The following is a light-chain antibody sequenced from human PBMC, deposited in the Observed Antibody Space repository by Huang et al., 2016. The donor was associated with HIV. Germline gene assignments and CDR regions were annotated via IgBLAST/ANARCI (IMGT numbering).Light chain of an antibody. CDR1: LSVSSN. V-gene: IGKV3-15*01. J-gene: IGKJ2*01. CDR2: GAS. Sequence: TVMTQSPAILSVSPGERATISCRASLSVSSNLAWYQQKPGQPPRLLIYGASTRATGIQPRFSGSGSGAEFTLTISGLQSEDFAIYYCQHYHNWPPRYTFGQGTKLEIK. CDR3: QHYHNWPPRYT.